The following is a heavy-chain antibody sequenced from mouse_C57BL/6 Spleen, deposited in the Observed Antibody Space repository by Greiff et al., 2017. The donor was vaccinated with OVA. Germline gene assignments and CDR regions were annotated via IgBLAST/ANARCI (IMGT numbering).Heavy chain of an antibody. D-gene: IGHD1-1*01. CDR1: GYTFTDYY. V-gene: IGHV1-19*01. CDR3: ARSRYGSSYVWYFDV. CDR2: INPYNGGT. J-gene: IGHJ1*03. Sequence: DVQLQESGPVLVKPGASVKMSCKASGYTFTDYYMNWVKQSHGKSLEWIGVINPYNGGTSYNQKFKGKATLTVDKSSSTANMELNSLTSEDSSVYYCARSRYGSSYVWYFDVWGTGTTVTVSS.